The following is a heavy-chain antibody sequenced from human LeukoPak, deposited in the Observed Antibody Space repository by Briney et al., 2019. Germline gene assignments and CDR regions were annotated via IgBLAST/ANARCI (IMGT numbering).Heavy chain of an antibody. CDR1: GGSISSSPYY. CDR3: ARHASVDGNWPRPLDY. D-gene: IGHD6-19*01. J-gene: IGHJ4*02. Sequence: SETLSLTCTVSGGSISSSPYYWGWIRQPPGKGLEGIGNIYYSGSTYYNPSLKTRVTISVDTSKNQFSLKLTSVTAADTAVYYCARHASVDGNWPRPLDYWGQGSLVTVSS. V-gene: IGHV4-39*01. CDR2: IYYSGST.